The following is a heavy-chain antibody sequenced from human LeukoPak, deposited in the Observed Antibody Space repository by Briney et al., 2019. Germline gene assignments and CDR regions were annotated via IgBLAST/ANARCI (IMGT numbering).Heavy chain of an antibody. CDR2: IISSSSYI. D-gene: IGHD2-2*01. CDR3: ARECGSSTSCFDY. J-gene: IGHJ4*02. Sequence: GGSLRLSCAASGFTFSSYSMNWVRQAPGKGLEWVSSIISSSSYIYYADSVKGRFTISRDNAKNSLYLQMNSLRAEDTAVYYCARECGSSTSCFDYWGQGTLVTVSS. V-gene: IGHV3-21*01. CDR1: GFTFSSYS.